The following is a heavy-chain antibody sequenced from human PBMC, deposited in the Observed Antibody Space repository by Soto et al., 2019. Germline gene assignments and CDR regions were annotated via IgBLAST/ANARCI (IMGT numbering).Heavy chain of an antibody. D-gene: IGHD2-2*01. CDR2: IYHSGST. CDR1: GGSISSGGYS. J-gene: IGHJ4*02. CDR3: AGGRIGTRRYY. Sequence: QLQLQESGSGLVKPSQTLSLTCAVSGGSISSGGYSWSWIRQPPGKGLEWIGYIYHSGSTYYNPSLNSRVTISVDRSKNQFHLKLSSVTAADTAVYYCAGGRIGTRRYYWGQGTLVTVSS. V-gene: IGHV4-30-2*01.